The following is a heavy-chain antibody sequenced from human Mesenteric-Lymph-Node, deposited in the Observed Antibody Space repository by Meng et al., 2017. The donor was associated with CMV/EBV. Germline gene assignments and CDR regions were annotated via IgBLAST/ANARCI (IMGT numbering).Heavy chain of an antibody. V-gene: IGHV4-61*01. CDR3: AIFSATGAHYYDMGV. Sequence: SETLSLTCTVSGYSVTSGSYHWNWVRQPPGKGLEWIGQTVYGGSTDYNPSLNSRLTISVDSYKNQFSLNLHSVTAADTAVYYCAIFSATGAHYYDMGVWGQGTTVTVSS. J-gene: IGHJ6*02. CDR1: GYSVTSGSYH. D-gene: IGHD7-27*01. CDR2: TVYGGST.